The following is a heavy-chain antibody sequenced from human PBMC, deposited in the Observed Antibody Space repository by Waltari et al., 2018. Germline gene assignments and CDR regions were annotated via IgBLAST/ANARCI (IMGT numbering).Heavy chain of an antibody. CDR2: LYYSGST. CDR1: GGSISSHY. J-gene: IGHJ4*02. Sequence: QVQLQESGPGLVKPSETLSLTCTVSGGSISSHYWSWIRQPPGKGLEWIGYLYYSGSTNYNPSLKSRVTISVDTSKNQFSLKLSSVTAADTAVYYCARYPYSGYDLDYWGQGTLVTVSS. CDR3: ARYPYSGYDLDY. D-gene: IGHD5-12*01. V-gene: IGHV4-59*11.